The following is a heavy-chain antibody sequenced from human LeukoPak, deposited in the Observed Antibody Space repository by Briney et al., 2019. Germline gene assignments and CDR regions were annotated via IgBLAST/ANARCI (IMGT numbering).Heavy chain of an antibody. CDR3: ARGGFYYYYYYGMDV. J-gene: IGHJ6*02. CDR2: MNPNSGNT. V-gene: IGHV1-8*02. CDR1: GYIFTNYD. Sequence: ASVKVSCKASGYIFTNYDINWLRQATGQGLEWMGWMNPNSGNTGYAQKFQGRVTMTRNTSISTAYMELSSLRSEDTAVYYCARGGFYYYYYYGMDVWGQGTTVTVSS.